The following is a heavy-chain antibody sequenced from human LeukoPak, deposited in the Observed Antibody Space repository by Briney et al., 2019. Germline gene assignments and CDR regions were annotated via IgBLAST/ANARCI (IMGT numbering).Heavy chain of an antibody. J-gene: IGHJ4*02. CDR2: IWYDGSNK. CDR3: ARGFAARSFVGY. V-gene: IGHV3-33*08. CDR1: GFTFSSYA. D-gene: IGHD6-6*01. Sequence: SGGSLRLSCAASGFTFSSYAMSWVRQAPGKGLEWVAVIWYDGSNKYYADSVKGRFTISRDNSKNTLYLQMNSLRAEDTAVYYCARGFAARSFVGYWGQGTLVTVSS.